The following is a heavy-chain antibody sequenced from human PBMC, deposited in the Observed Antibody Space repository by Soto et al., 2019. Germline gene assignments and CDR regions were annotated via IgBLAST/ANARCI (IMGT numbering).Heavy chain of an antibody. D-gene: IGHD3-22*01. CDR3: AKNPGYYYDSTGYHFDY. J-gene: IGHJ4*02. V-gene: IGHV3-23*01. Sequence: PGGSLRLSCAASEFTFSNYAMSWVRQAPGKGLEWVSAISYGGGTTYYADSVKGRFTISRDNSKNTLYLQMNSLRAGDTAVYYCAKNPGYYYDSTGYHFDYWGQGTLVTVSS. CDR2: ISYGGGTT. CDR1: EFTFSNYA.